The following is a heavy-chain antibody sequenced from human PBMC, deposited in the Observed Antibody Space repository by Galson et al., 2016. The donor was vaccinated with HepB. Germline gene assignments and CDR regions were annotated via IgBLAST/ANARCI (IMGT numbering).Heavy chain of an antibody. Sequence: SVKVSCKASGYTFTDYAMHWVRQAPGQRLEWMGWINAGNGNTKYSQKFQGRVTITRDTSASTAYMQLSSLRSEDTAVYYCARGEYRGYDFYYYYRMDVWGQGTTVTVSS. CDR3: ARGEYRGYDFYYYYRMDV. D-gene: IGHD5-12*01. V-gene: IGHV1-3*01. CDR1: GYTFTDYA. CDR2: INAGNGNT. J-gene: IGHJ6*02.